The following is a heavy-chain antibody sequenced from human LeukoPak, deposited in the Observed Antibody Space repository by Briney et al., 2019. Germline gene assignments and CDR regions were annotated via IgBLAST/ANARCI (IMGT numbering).Heavy chain of an antibody. CDR3: ARDLVSGAYTFDI. Sequence: PGGSLRLSCAASGSTFSSFSTYDFSRVRQAPGKWLASVSYISSSGAITYYGDSVKGRFTIPRDDAKNSPYLQMNSLRAEDTAIYYCARDLVSGAYTFDIWGQGTMVTVSS. J-gene: IGHJ3*02. D-gene: IGHD3-16*01. V-gene: IGHV3-48*03. CDR2: ISSSGAIT. CDR1: GSTFSS.